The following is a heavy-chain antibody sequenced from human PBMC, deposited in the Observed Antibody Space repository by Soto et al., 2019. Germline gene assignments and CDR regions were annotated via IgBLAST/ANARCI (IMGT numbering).Heavy chain of an antibody. Sequence: QVQLQESGPGLVKPSQTLSLTCTVSGGSISSGDYYWSWIRQPPGKGLECIGYLYYSGSTYYNPSLKSRVSISIDTSKNQFSLKLSSVTAADAAVYYCARVPFYDSSGRSYYFDYWGQGTLVTVSS. V-gene: IGHV4-30-4*01. CDR2: LYYSGST. CDR1: GGSISSGDYY. J-gene: IGHJ4*02. CDR3: ARVPFYDSSGRSYYFDY. D-gene: IGHD3-22*01.